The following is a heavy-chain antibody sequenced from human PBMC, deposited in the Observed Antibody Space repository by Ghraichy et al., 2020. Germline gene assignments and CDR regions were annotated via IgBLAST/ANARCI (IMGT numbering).Heavy chain of an antibody. CDR2: VTGSGIDR. V-gene: IGHV3-23*01. CDR3: AKDRGYSYGRPQLEYYFDF. CDR1: GFTFSSFA. D-gene: IGHD5-18*01. J-gene: IGHJ4*01. Sequence: GGSLRLSCAASGFTFSSFAMNWVRQAPGRGLEWVSSVTGSGIDRYYADSVKGRFTISRDNSKNTLFLEMSSLRADDTAVYYCAKDRGYSYGRPQLEYYFDFWGHGTLVSVSS.